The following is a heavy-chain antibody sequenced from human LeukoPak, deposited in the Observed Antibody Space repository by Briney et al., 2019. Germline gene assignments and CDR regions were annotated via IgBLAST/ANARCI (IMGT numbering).Heavy chain of an antibody. CDR2: ISYDGSNK. Sequence: GGSLRLSCAASGFTFSSYAIHWVRQAPGKGLEWVAVISYDGSNKYYADSVKGRFTISRDNSKNTLYLQMNSLRVEDTAVYYCASGLGYWGQGTLVTVSS. CDR1: GFTFSSYA. V-gene: IGHV3-30-3*01. J-gene: IGHJ4*02. D-gene: IGHD3-10*01. CDR3: ASGLGY.